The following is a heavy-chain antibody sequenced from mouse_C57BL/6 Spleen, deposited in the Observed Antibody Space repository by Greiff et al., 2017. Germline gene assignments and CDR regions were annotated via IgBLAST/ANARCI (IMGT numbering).Heavy chain of an antibody. CDR1: GFDLSSYW. Sequence: VQLQQSGAELVKPGASVKFSCTASGFDLSSYWMNWVKQRPGKGLEWIGQIYPGDGDTKYAGKFKGKATITADTSSSTAYMQLSSLTSEDTAVYYCARRSSTGFASAYWGQGTLVTVSA. J-gene: IGHJ3*01. V-gene: IGHV14-2*01. D-gene: IGHD3-1*01. CDR3: ARRSSTGFASAY. CDR2: IYPGDGDT.